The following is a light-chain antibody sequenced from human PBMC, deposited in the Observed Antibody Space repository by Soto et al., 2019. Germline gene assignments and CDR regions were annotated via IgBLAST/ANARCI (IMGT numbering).Light chain of an antibody. CDR3: LLFYGGTQVV. Sequence: QTVVTQEPSLTVSPGGAVTLTCASSTGAVTSGYYPNWFQQKPGQAPRPLIYNTVNRHSWTPARFSGSLLGAKAALTLSGVQPEDEAEYYCLLFYGGTQVVFGGGTKLTVL. J-gene: IGLJ2*01. V-gene: IGLV7-43*01. CDR1: TGAVTSGYY. CDR2: NTV.